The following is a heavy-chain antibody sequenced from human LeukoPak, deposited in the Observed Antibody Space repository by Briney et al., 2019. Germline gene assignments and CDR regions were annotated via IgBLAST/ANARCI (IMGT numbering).Heavy chain of an antibody. V-gene: IGHV3-21*01. CDR1: GFTFSSYS. CDR3: ARCVNGQNDY. D-gene: IGHD2-8*01. CDR2: ISSSSSYI. Sequence: GGSLGLSCAASGFTFSSYSMNWVRQAPGKGLEWVSSISSSSSYIYYADSVKGRFTISRDNAKNSLYLQMNSLRAEDTAVYYCARCVNGQNDYWGQGTLVTVSS. J-gene: IGHJ4*02.